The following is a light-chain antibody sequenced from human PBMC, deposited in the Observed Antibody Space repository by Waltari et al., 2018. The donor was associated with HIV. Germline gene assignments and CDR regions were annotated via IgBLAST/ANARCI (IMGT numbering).Light chain of an antibody. CDR3: QQYDSSPPYT. CDR1: QSVSSNY. J-gene: IGKJ2*01. Sequence: VLTQSPATLPFSPGERATLSSRASQSVSSNYIAAYQQKPGQDPRLLIYGASSRATCIPDSFSGRGSGTDFTLTISRLQPEDFAVYYCQQYDSSPPYTFGQGTTLEIK. CDR2: GAS. V-gene: IGKV3-20*01.